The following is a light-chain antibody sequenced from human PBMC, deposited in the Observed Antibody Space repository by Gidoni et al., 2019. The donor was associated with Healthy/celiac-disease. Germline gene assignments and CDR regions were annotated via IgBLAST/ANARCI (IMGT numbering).Light chain of an antibody. Sequence: EILFTQSPAPLSLSPGERATLSCRASQSVSSYLAWYQQKPGQAPRLLIYEASNRATGIPARFSGSGSGTDFTLTISSLEPEDFAVYYCQQRSNWPAWTFXQXTKVEIK. CDR2: EAS. CDR3: QQRSNWPAWT. CDR1: QSVSSY. V-gene: IGKV3-11*01. J-gene: IGKJ1*01.